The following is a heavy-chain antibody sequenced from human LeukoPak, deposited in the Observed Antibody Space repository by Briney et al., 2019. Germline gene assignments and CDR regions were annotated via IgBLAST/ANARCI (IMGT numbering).Heavy chain of an antibody. CDR1: GFTFRSYG. J-gene: IGHJ5*02. V-gene: IGHV3-30*03. CDR3: ARVTSIVTGIAAHNWFDP. CDR2: ISYDGSNK. Sequence: GGSLRLSCAASGFTFRSYGMHWVRQAPGKGLEWVTVISYDGSNKYYAESVKGRFTISRDNSKNTLYLQMNSLRAEDTAVYYCARVTSIVTGIAAHNWFDPWGQGTLVTVSS. D-gene: IGHD6-6*01.